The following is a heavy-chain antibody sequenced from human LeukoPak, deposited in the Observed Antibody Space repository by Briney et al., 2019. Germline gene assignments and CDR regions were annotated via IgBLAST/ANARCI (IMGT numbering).Heavy chain of an antibody. J-gene: IGHJ3*02. Sequence: SVKVSCKASGGTFSSYAISWVRQAPGQGLGWMGRIIPILGIANYAQKFQGRVTITADKSTSTAYMELSSLRSEDTAVYYCARDVTAGSDAFDIWGQGTMVTVSS. CDR1: GGTFSSYA. D-gene: IGHD2-21*02. CDR3: ARDVTAGSDAFDI. V-gene: IGHV1-69*04. CDR2: IIPILGIA.